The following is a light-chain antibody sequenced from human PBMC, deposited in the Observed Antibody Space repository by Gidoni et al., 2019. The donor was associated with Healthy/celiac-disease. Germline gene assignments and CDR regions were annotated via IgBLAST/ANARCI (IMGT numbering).Light chain of an antibody. CDR2: GAS. V-gene: IGKV3-15*01. CDR3: QQYNNWPPKYT. J-gene: IGKJ2*01. CDR1: QSVNSN. Sequence: EIVMTQSPATLSVSPGERATLSCRASQSVNSNLAWYQQKPGQAPRLLIYGASTRATGIPARFSGSGSGTEFTLTISSLQSEDFADYYCQQYNNWPPKYTFGQXTKLEIK.